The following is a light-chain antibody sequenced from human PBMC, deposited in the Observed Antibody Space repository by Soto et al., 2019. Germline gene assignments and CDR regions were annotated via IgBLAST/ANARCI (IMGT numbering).Light chain of an antibody. CDR2: DVN. V-gene: IGLV2-14*03. CDR1: SSDIGAYDY. J-gene: IGLJ2*01. Sequence: QSVLTQPASVSGSPGQSIAISCTGTSSDIGAYDYVSWYQQHPGKIPKLIVFDVNYRPSGVSSRFSGSNSGNTASLTISGLQAEDEADYYCGSYTRSNSVIFGGGTKLTVL. CDR3: GSYTRSNSVI.